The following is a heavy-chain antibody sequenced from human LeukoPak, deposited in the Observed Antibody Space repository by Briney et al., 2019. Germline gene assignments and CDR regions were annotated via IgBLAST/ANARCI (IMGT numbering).Heavy chain of an antibody. CDR1: GGSFSGYY. V-gene: IGHV4-34*01. D-gene: IGHD3-3*01. Sequence: SETLSLTCAVYGGSFSGYYWSWIRQPPGKGLEWIGEINHSGSTNYTPSLKSRVTISVDTSKNQFSLKLSSVTAADTAVYYCARTLYYDFWSGYSHYYYYYMDVWGKGTTVTVSS. CDR2: INHSGST. CDR3: ARTLYYDFWSGYSHYYYYYMDV. J-gene: IGHJ6*03.